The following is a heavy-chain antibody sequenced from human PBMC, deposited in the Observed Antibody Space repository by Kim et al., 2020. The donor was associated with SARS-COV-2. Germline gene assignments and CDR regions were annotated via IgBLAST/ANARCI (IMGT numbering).Heavy chain of an antibody. CDR1: GFTFSIYS. Sequence: GGSLRLSCAASGFTFSIYSMTWVRQAPGKGLEWVSSITSSSSSIYYTDSVKGRFTISRDNAKNSLYLEMNSLRAEDTAVYYCARAQREANLEWLFFVYYWGQGTRVTVSS. D-gene: IGHD3-3*01. CDR2: ITSSSSSI. V-gene: IGHV3-21*01. CDR3: ARAQREANLEWLFFVYY. J-gene: IGHJ4*02.